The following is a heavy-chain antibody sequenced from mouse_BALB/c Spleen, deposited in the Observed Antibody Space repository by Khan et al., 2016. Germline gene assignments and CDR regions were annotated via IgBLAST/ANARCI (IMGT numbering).Heavy chain of an antibody. J-gene: IGHJ4*01. CDR3: ARPRRNYAMDY. CDR2: INTDSSTI. CDR1: GFDFSRYW. Sequence: EVKLLESGGGLVQPGGSLKLSCAASGFDFSRYWMSWVRQAPGKGLEWIGEINTDSSTINYTPSLKDKFIISKDNAKNTLYLQMSKVRSEDTALYYCARPRRNYAMDYWGQGTSVTVSS. V-gene: IGHV4-1*02.